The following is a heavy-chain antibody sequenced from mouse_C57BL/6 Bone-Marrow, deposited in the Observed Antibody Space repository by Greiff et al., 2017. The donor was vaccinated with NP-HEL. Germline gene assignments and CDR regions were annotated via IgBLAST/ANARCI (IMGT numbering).Heavy chain of an antibody. CDR2: ISSGGDYI. Sequence: EVQLQESGEGLVKPGGSLKLSCAASGFTFSSYAMSWVRQTPEKRLEWVAYISSGGDYIYYADTVKGRFTISRDNARNTLYLQMSSLKSEDTAMYYCTRDFDYDGASYAMDYWGQGTSVTVSS. D-gene: IGHD2-4*01. J-gene: IGHJ4*01. V-gene: IGHV5-9-1*02. CDR1: GFTFSSYA. CDR3: TRDFDYDGASYAMDY.